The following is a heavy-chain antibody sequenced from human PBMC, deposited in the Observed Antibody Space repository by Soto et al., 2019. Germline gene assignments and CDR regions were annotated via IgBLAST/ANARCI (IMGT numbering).Heavy chain of an antibody. CDR3: ARDGRKHLWVEGLTAMDV. D-gene: IGHD1-26*01. J-gene: IGHJ6*02. Sequence: QVQVVQSGPEVKKPGASVKVSCKASGYTFTSYGISWVRQAPGQGLEWMGWISADNGQTRYGQKFRGRVTITTDTSTSPAYMERRSLRSDDTGIYYCARDGRKHLWVEGLTAMDVWGQGTSVTVSS. CDR1: GYTFTSYG. CDR2: ISADNGQT. V-gene: IGHV1-18*01.